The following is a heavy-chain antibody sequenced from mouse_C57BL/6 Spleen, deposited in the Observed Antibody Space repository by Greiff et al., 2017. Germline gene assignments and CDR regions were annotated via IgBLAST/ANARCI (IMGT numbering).Heavy chain of an antibody. J-gene: IGHJ4*01. CDR3: ARSLKIRYAMDY. CDR1: GFTFSSYA. Sequence: EVMLVESGGGLVKPGGSLKLSCAASGFTFSSYAMSWVRQTPEKRLEWVATISDGGSYTYYPDNVKGRFTISRDNAKNNLYLQMSHLKSEDTAMYYCARSLKIRYAMDYWGQGTSVTVSS. V-gene: IGHV5-4*03. CDR2: ISDGGSYT.